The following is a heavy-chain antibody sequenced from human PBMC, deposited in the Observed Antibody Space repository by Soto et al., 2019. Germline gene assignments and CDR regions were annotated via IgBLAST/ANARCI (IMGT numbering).Heavy chain of an antibody. D-gene: IGHD6-13*01. CDR1: GFTFTSYT. Sequence: EESLRLSCAASGFTFTSYTMNWVRQAPGKGLEWVSSISSSSDYIYYADSMKGRVTISRDNAKNSLFLDMNSLTGEDTAVYYCARARVYATGPLDFWGQGTL. CDR2: ISSSSDYI. CDR3: ARARVYATGPLDF. J-gene: IGHJ4*02. V-gene: IGHV3-21*06.